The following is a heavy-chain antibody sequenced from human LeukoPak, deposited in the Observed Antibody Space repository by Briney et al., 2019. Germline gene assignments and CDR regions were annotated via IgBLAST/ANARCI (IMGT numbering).Heavy chain of an antibody. CDR3: AKSYYGSGSVDY. D-gene: IGHD3-10*01. CDR2: ISSSGGST. Sequence: GGSLRLSCAASGFTFSSYAMSWVRQAPGKGLEWVSTISSSGGSTSYADSVKGRFTISRDNSKNTLYLQMNSLRAEDTAVYYCAKSYYGSGSVDYWGQGTLVTVSS. CDR1: GFTFSSYA. V-gene: IGHV3-23*01. J-gene: IGHJ4*02.